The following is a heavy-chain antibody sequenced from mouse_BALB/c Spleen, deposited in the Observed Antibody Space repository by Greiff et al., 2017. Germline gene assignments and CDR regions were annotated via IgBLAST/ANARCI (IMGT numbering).Heavy chain of an antibody. Sequence: EVKLMESGPGLVKPSQSLSLTCSVTGYPITSGYYWNWIRQFPGNKLEWMGYISYDGSNNYNPSLKNRISITRDTSKNQFFLKLNSVTTEDTATYYCASDYDVWGAGTTVTVSS. CDR1: GYPITSGYY. CDR2: ISYDGSN. J-gene: IGHJ1*01. V-gene: IGHV3-6*02. CDR3: ASDYDV.